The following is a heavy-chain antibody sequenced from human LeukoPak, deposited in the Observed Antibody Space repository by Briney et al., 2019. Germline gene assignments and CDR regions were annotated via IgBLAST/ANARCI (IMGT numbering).Heavy chain of an antibody. V-gene: IGHV4-39*07. J-gene: IGHJ5*02. CDR2: IYYSGST. CDR1: GGSISSSSYY. Sequence: PSETLSLTCTVSGGSISSSSYYWGWIRQPPGKGLEWIGSIYYSGSTYYNPSLKSRVTISVDTSKNQFSLKLSSVTAADTAVYYCASSYYYDSSGYLNWFDPWGQGTLVTVSS. D-gene: IGHD3-22*01. CDR3: ASSYYYDSSGYLNWFDP.